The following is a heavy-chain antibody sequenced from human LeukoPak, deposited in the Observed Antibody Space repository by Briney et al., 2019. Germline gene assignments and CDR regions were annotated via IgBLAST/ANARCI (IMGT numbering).Heavy chain of an antibody. Sequence: SEALSLTCSVSGYSISSGYYWGWIRQPPGKGLEWIGSIYHSGSTYYNPSLKSRVTISVDTSKNQFSLKLSSVTAADTAVYYCARRGYYDSWGQGTLVTVSS. CDR2: IYHSGST. CDR1: GYSISSGYY. D-gene: IGHD3-22*01. V-gene: IGHV4-38-2*01. J-gene: IGHJ4*02. CDR3: ARRGYYDS.